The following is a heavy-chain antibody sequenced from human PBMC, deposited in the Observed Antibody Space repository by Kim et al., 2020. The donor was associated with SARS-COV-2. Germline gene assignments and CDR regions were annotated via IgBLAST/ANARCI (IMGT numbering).Heavy chain of an antibody. J-gene: IGHJ5*02. Sequence: GGSLRLSCAASGFTFSSYWMSCVRQAPGKGLEWVANIKQDGSEKYYVDSVKGRFTISRDNAKNSLYLQMNSLRAEDTAVYYCARGGTEKVRYSSLRTNWFDPWGQGTLVTVSS. CDR1: GFTFSSYW. CDR2: IKQDGSEK. D-gene: IGHD6-13*01. CDR3: ARGGTEKVRYSSLRTNWFDP. V-gene: IGHV3-7*03.